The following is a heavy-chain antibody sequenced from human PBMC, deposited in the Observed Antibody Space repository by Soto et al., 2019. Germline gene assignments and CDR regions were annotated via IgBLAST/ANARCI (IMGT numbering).Heavy chain of an antibody. CDR3: ARKGYYYDSSGYSGIAAFDI. J-gene: IGHJ3*02. D-gene: IGHD3-22*01. CDR2: IIPIFGTA. Sequence: SVKVSCKASGGTFSSYAVSWVRQAPGQGLEWIGGIIPIFGTANYAQKFQGRVTITADESTSTAYMELSSLRSEDTAVYYCARKGYYYDSSGYSGIAAFDIWGQGTMVTVSS. CDR1: GGTFSSYA. V-gene: IGHV1-69*13.